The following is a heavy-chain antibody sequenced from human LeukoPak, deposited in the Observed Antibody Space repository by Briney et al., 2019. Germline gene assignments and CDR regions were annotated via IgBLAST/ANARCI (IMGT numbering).Heavy chain of an antibody. D-gene: IGHD6-19*01. CDR1: GLSFSSYG. Sequence: GGSLRLSCAPSGLSFSSYGMHWVRQAPGKGLEWVAVIWHDGTNRYYADSVKGRFTISRDNSKNTVYLQMNSLRAEDTAVYYCARGYTDGWLIGYWGQGTLVTVSS. V-gene: IGHV3-33*01. CDR2: IWHDGTNR. CDR3: ARGYTDGWLIGY. J-gene: IGHJ4*02.